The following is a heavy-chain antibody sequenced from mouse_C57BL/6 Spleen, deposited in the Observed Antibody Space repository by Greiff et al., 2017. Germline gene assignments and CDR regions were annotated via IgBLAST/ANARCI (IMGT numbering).Heavy chain of an antibody. CDR3: AGSYDGSSYGWYFDV. Sequence: VQLQQPGAELVKPGASVKMSCKASGYTFTSYWITWVKQRPGQGLEWIGGIYPGSGSTNYNEKFKSKATLTVDTSSSTAYMQLSSLTSEDAAVYYDAGSYDGSSYGWYFDVWGTGTTVTVSS. V-gene: IGHV1-55*01. J-gene: IGHJ1*03. CDR2: IYPGSGST. D-gene: IGHD1-1*01. CDR1: GYTFTSYW.